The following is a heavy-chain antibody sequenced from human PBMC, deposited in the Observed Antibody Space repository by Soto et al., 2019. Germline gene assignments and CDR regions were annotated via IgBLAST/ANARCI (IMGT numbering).Heavy chain of an antibody. CDR2: IYGGGST. Sequence: GGSLRLSCAASGFTVSSNYMSWVRQAPGKGLEWVSVIYGGGSTYYADSVKGRFTISRDNSKNTLYLQMNSLRAEDTAVYYCARDGTPPYFDYWGQGTLVTVSS. V-gene: IGHV3-66*01. CDR1: GFTVSSNY. CDR3: ARDGTPPYFDY. D-gene: IGHD6-13*01. J-gene: IGHJ4*02.